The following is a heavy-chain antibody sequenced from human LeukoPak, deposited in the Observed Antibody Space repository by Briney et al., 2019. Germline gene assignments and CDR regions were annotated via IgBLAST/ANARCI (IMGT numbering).Heavy chain of an antibody. Sequence: PGGSLRLSCAASGFTFSSYWMHWVRQAPGKGLVWVSRINSDGSSTSYADSVEGRFTISRDNAKNTLYLQMNSLRAEDTAVYYCARTYRFKPDYYYYYMDVWGKGTTVTVSS. CDR3: ARTYRFKPDYYYYYMDV. CDR1: GFTFSSYW. CDR2: INSDGSST. V-gene: IGHV3-74*01. J-gene: IGHJ6*03. D-gene: IGHD2-2*01.